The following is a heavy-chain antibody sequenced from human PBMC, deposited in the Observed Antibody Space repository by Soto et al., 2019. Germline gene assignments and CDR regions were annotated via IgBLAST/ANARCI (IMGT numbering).Heavy chain of an antibody. D-gene: IGHD2-2*01. J-gene: IGHJ4*02. CDR2: ISFDDNSI. CDR1: GFNFSFYA. V-gene: IGHV3-30-3*01. Sequence: PGGSLRLSCASSGFNFSFYAMHWVRQTPGKGLEWVAVISFDDNSIYYADSVRGRFIISRDSSSSMLYLQMNNLKPEDSAIYYWARVGCSSIWGVAQIDNWGQGTLVPLSS. CDR3: ARVGCSSIWGVAQIDN.